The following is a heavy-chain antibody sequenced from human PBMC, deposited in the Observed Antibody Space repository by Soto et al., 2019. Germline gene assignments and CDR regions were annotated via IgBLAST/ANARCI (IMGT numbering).Heavy chain of an antibody. CDR1: GFTFRNYA. CDR3: ARSRNSAVADSFDF. V-gene: IGHV3-30*04. D-gene: IGHD1-26*01. Sequence: RRLSCAASGFTFRNYAIHWVRQAPGKGLEWVAVISRDGSHKYYLDSVKGRFTISRDNSKDTVNLLMNSLRDDDSAMYYCARSRNSAVADSFDFWGQGTMVTVYS. J-gene: IGHJ4*02. CDR2: ISRDGSHK.